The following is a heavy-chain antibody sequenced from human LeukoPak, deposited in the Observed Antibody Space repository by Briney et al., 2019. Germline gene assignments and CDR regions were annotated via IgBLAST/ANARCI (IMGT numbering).Heavy chain of an antibody. Sequence: SETLSLTCAVYGGSFSGYYWSWIRQPPGKGLEWIGEINHSGSTNYNPSLKSRVTISVDTSKNQFSLKLSSVTAADTAVYYCARHGRAAAGTIDYWGQGTLVTVSS. CDR2: INHSGST. CDR3: ARHGRAAAGTIDY. J-gene: IGHJ4*02. CDR1: GGSFSGYY. D-gene: IGHD6-13*01. V-gene: IGHV4-34*01.